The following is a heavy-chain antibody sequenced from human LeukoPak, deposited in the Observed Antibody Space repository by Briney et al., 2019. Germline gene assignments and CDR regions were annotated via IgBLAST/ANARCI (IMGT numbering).Heavy chain of an antibody. CDR3: ARSSGDGDFDY. CDR1: GGSISSYY. V-gene: IGHV4-59*01. D-gene: IGHD2-15*01. J-gene: IGHJ4*02. CDR2: IYYSGST. Sequence: SETLSLTCTVSGGSISSYYWSWIRQPPGKGLEWIGYIYYSGSTNYNPSLKSRVTISVDTSKNQFSLNLNSVTAADTAVYYCARSSGDGDFDYWGQGTLVTVSS.